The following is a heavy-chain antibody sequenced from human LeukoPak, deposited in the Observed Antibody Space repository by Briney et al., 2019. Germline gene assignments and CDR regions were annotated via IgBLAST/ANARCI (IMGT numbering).Heavy chain of an antibody. J-gene: IGHJ4*02. Sequence: ASVKVSCKASGYTFTSYDINCVRQTTGQGLEWMGRMNPNSGNTDYAQKFQGRVTITRNTTISTAYMELSSLRSEDTAVYYCARGRWVRGVKPTPFEYWGQGTLVTVSS. CDR2: MNPNSGNT. CDR1: GYTFTSYD. V-gene: IGHV1-8*03. CDR3: ARGRWVRGVKPTPFEY. D-gene: IGHD3-10*01.